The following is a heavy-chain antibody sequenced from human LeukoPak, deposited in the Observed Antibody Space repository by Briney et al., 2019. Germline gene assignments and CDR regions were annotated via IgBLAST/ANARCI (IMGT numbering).Heavy chain of an antibody. CDR2: IYYSGST. D-gene: IGHD3-10*01. CDR3: ARQPIGSHVHYGMDV. CDR1: GGSISSYY. V-gene: IGHV4-59*08. J-gene: IGHJ6*02. Sequence: SETLSLTRTVSGGSISSYYWSWIRQPPGKGLEWIGYIYYSGSTNYNPSLKSRVTISVDTSKNQFSPKLSSVTAADTAVYYCARQPIGSHVHYGMDVWGQGTTVTVSS.